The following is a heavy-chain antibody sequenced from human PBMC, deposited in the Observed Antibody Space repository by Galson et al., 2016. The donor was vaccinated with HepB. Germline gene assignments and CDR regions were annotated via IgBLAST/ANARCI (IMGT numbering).Heavy chain of an antibody. V-gene: IGHV4-30-4*01. D-gene: IGHD4-17*01. J-gene: IGHJ3*02. CDR3: AGGDYGDYSSAFDI. CDR1: GGSITRGDFH. Sequence: TLSLTCSVSGGSITRGDFHWSWIRQAPGKGLEWIGYMYYNENADYNPSLKSRVLISIDTSKNQFFLKLSSVTAADTAVYFCAGGDYGDYSSAFDIWGQGTMVTVSS. CDR2: MYYNENA.